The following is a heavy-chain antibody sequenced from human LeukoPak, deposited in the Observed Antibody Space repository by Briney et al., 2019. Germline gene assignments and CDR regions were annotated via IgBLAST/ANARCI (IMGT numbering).Heavy chain of an antibody. V-gene: IGHV3-66*01. J-gene: IGHJ4*02. CDR2: MYSGGST. Sequence: GGSLRLSCAASGFTVSTNYMAWVRQAPGKGLEWVSVMYSGGSTYYADSAKGRFTLSRDNSKNTLYLQMNSLRAEDTAVYYCARELNIVTTTQYYFDYWGQGTLVTVSS. CDR3: ARELNIVTTTQYYFDY. CDR1: GFTVSTNY. D-gene: IGHD5-12*01.